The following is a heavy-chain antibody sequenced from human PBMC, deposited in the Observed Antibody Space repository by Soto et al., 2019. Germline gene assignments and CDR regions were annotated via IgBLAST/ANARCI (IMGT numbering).Heavy chain of an antibody. CDR3: ARGGSLYWYFDL. CDR2: INGDNSNT. V-gene: IGHV1-18*01. Sequence: ASVKVSWKASGYTFTRYGISWVRQAPGQRLEWMRWINGDNSNTKYAQKFQGRVTITRDTSTSTAYMELSSLRSEDTAVYYCARGGSLYWYFDLWGRVTLVTVSS. J-gene: IGHJ2*01. D-gene: IGHD1-26*01. CDR1: GYTFTRYG.